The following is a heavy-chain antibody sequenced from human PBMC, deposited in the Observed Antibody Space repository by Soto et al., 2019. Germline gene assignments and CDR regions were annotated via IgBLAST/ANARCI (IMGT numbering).Heavy chain of an antibody. CDR3: ARVTRIITIFGVATGGLDV. J-gene: IGHJ6*04. CDR2: ISSSGSTI. D-gene: IGHD3-3*01. CDR1: GFTFSDYY. Sequence: GGSLRLSCAASGFTFSDYYMSWIRQAPGKGLEWVSYISSSGSTIYYADSVKGRFTISRDNAKNALYLQMNSLRAEDTAVYYCARVTRIITIFGVATGGLDVWGKGTTVTVSS. V-gene: IGHV3-11*01.